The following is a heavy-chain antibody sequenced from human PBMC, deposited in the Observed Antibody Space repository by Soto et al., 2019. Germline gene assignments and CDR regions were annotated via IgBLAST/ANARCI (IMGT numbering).Heavy chain of an antibody. CDR1: GFTVSSNY. CDR2: IYSGGST. V-gene: IGHV3-53*04. D-gene: IGHD2-2*01. J-gene: IGHJ3*02. CDR3: ARQHLRHCSSTSCPRDI. Sequence: GGSXRLSCAASGFTVSSNYMSWVRQAPGKGLEWVSVIYSGGSTYYADSVKGRFTISRHNSKNTLYLQMNSLRAEDTAVYYCARQHLRHCSSTSCPRDIWGEGTMVTVSS.